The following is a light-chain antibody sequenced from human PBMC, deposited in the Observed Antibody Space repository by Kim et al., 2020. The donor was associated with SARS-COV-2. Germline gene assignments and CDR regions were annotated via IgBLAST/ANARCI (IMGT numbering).Light chain of an antibody. CDR2: GKD. CDR1: SLRSYY. CDR3: NSRDTNDNVV. J-gene: IGLJ2*01. V-gene: IGLV3-19*01. Sequence: SSELTQDPAVSVALGQTVRITCQGDSLRSYYATWYQQKPGQAPILLIYGKDNRPSGIPDRFSGSSSGNTASLTITGAQAEDEADYYCNSRDTNDNVVFGG.